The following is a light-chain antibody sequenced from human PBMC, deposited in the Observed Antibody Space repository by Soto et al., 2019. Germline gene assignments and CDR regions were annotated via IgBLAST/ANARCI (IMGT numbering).Light chain of an antibody. CDR3: QQYNNWPIYT. CDR1: QSGSSN. Sequence: EIVMTQSPATLSVSPGERATLSCRASQSGSSNLAWYQQKAGQAPRLLIYGASTRATGIPDRFSGSGSGTEFTLTISSLQSGDFAVYYCQQYNNWPIYTFGQGTKLEIK. V-gene: IGKV3-15*01. J-gene: IGKJ2*01. CDR2: GAS.